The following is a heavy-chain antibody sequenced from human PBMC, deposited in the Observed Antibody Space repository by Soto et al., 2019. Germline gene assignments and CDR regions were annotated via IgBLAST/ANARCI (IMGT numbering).Heavy chain of an antibody. CDR2: ISAYKGNT. CDR3: ARDLSYCSGGSCYSYNWFDP. V-gene: IGHV1-18*01. Sequence: QVQLVQSGAEVKKPGASVKVSCKASGYTFTSYGISWVRQAPGQGLEWMGWISAYKGNTNYAQKLQGRVTMTTDTSTSTAYMELRSLRSDDTAVYYCARDLSYCSGGSCYSYNWFDPWGQGTLVTVSS. CDR1: GYTFTSYG. J-gene: IGHJ5*02. D-gene: IGHD2-15*01.